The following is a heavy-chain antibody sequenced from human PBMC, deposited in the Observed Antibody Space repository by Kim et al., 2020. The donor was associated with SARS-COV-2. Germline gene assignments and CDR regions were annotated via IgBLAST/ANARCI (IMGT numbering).Heavy chain of an antibody. V-gene: IGHV3-30*18. Sequence: GGSLRLSCAASGFTFSSYGMHWVRQAPGKGLEWVAVISYDGSNKYYADSVKGRFTISRDNSKNTLYLQMNSLRAEDTAVYYCAKDEEQQPPLDYYYYGM. CDR2: ISYDGSNK. J-gene: IGHJ6*01. CDR1: GFTFSSYG. CDR3: AKDEEQQPPLDYYYYGM. D-gene: IGHD6-13*01.